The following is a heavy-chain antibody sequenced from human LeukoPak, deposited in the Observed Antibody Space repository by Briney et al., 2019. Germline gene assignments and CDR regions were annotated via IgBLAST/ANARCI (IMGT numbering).Heavy chain of an antibody. Sequence: GGSLRPSCVASGFPFSSYWMTWVRQAPGKGLEWVANIKQDGSKKSYVDSVKGRFTISRDSAKNSLYLQMNSLRAEDTAIYYCTRVGYIDEGIDYWGQGTLVTVSS. CDR1: GFPFSSYW. CDR2: IKQDGSKK. D-gene: IGHD5-24*01. CDR3: TRVGYIDEGIDY. V-gene: IGHV3-7*04. J-gene: IGHJ4*02.